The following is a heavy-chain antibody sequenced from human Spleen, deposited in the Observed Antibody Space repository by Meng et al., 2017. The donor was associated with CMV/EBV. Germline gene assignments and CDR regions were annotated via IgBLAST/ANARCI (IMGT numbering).Heavy chain of an antibody. V-gene: IGHV1-3*02. CDR1: GYSFTRYP. J-gene: IGHJ6*02. CDR2: SNAGNGRT. CDR3: ARGAARRRYYYYGMDV. Sequence: ASVKVSCKASGYSFTRYPMYWVRQAPGKRLEWMRRSNAGNGRTRYSEELQVRVTLTRDTPASTAYMELSSLRSEDTAVYYCARGAARRRYYYYGMDVWGQGTTVTVSS. D-gene: IGHD6-6*01.